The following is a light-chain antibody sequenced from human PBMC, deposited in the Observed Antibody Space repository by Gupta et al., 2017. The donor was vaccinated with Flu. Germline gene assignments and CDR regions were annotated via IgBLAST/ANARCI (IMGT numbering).Light chain of an antibody. CDR3: QQRNHWPLLT. J-gene: IGKJ2*01. CDR2: DAS. V-gene: IGKV3-11*01. Sequence: EFVLTQAPATLSLFPGERATLSCRASHYLGITLAWYQHKPGQAPRLLIYDASNRATGIPARFIGGGYGTDFTLTISALEPEDFAVYYCQQRNHWPLLTFGHGTKVEIK. CDR1: HYLGIT.